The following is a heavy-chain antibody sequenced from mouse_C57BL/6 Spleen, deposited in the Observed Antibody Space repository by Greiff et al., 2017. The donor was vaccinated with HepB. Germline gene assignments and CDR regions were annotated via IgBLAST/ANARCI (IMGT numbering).Heavy chain of an antibody. CDR1: GYTFTSYW. Sequence: QVHVKQPGAELVMPGASVKLSCKASGYTFTSYWMHWVKQRPGQGLEWIGEIDPSDSYTNYNQKFKGKSTLTVDKSSSTAYMQLSSLTSEDSAVDYCARVDSSDWYFDVWGTGTTVTVSS. D-gene: IGHD2-4*01. J-gene: IGHJ1*03. CDR3: ARVDSSDWYFDV. V-gene: IGHV1-69*01. CDR2: IDPSDSYT.